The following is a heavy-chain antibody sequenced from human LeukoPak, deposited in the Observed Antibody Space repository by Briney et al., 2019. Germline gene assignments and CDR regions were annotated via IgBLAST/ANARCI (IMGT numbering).Heavy chain of an antibody. D-gene: IGHD5-12*01. CDR3: ARDLSGSQIFDF. CDR2: ISSSGTTI. Sequence: GGSLRLSCAASGFTFSGYEMNWVRQAPGKGLEWVSFISSSGTTIYSADSMKGRFTISRDNAKNSLYLQMTGLRAEDTAVYYCARDLSGSQIFDFWGQGTLVTVSS. CDR1: GFTFSGYE. J-gene: IGHJ4*02. V-gene: IGHV3-48*03.